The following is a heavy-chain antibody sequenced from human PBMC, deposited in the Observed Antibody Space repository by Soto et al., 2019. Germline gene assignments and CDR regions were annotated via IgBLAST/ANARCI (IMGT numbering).Heavy chain of an antibody. CDR3: AGDGPGGYNWFDP. Sequence: QVQLQESGPGLVKPSETLSLTCTVSGGSISSYYWSWIRQPAGKGLEWIGRIYSSGSTNYNPSLKSRVTRSVDTSKNQVSLKLTSVTAADTAVDYCAGDGPGGYNWFDPWGQGTLVTVSS. J-gene: IGHJ5*02. D-gene: IGHD3-10*01. V-gene: IGHV4-4*07. CDR2: IYSSGST. CDR1: GGSISSYY.